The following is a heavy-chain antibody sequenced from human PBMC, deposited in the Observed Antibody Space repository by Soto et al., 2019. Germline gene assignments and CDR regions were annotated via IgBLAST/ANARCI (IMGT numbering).Heavy chain of an antibody. CDR1: GFTFSSYA. Sequence: PGGSLRLSCAASGFTFSSYAMSWVRQAPGKGLEWVSAISGSGGSTYYADSVKGRFTISRDNSKNTLYLQMNSLRAEDTAVYYCAKDLNWNYVMPSYYYYYGMDVWGQGTTVTVSS. J-gene: IGHJ6*02. V-gene: IGHV3-23*01. D-gene: IGHD1-7*01. CDR2: ISGSGGST. CDR3: AKDLNWNYVMPSYYYYYGMDV.